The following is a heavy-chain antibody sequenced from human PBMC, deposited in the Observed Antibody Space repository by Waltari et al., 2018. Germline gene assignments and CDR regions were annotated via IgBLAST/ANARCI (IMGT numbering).Heavy chain of an antibody. CDR2: INHSGST. V-gene: IGHV4-34*01. CDR1: GGSFSGYY. J-gene: IGHJ6*03. CDR3: ARGNIAAARFYYYYYYMDV. D-gene: IGHD6-13*01. Sequence: QVQLQQWGAGLLKPSETLSLTSAVYGGSFSGYYWSWIRQPPGKGLEWIGEINHSGSTNYNPSLKSRVTISVDTSKNQFSLKLSSVTAADTAVYYCARGNIAAARFYYYYYYMDVWGKGTTVTISS.